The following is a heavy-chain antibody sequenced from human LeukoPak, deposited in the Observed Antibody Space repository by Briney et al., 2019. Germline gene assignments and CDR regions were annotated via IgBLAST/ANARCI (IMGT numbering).Heavy chain of an antibody. D-gene: IGHD4-23*01. CDR1: GYSISSGYY. Sequence: SETLSLTCTVSGYSISSGYYWGWIRQPPGKGLEWIGSIYHSGSTYYNPSLKSRVTISVDTSKNQFSLKLSSVTAADTAVYYCARVPSGNSRRGAFDIWGQGTMVTVSS. CDR3: ARVPSGNSRRGAFDI. V-gene: IGHV4-38-2*02. J-gene: IGHJ3*02. CDR2: IYHSGST.